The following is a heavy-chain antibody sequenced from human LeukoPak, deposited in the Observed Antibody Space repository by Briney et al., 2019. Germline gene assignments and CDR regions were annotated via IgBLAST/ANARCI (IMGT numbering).Heavy chain of an antibody. D-gene: IGHD1-26*01. CDR1: GFTFSGSA. Sequence: EPGGSLKLSCAASGFTFSGSAMHWVRQASGKGLEWVGRIRSEANSYATAYAASVKGWFTISRDDSKNTAYLQMNSLKTEDSAVYYCASQGTSGSLNSWGQGAQVTVAS. CDR2: IRSEANSYAT. V-gene: IGHV3-73*01. J-gene: IGHJ4*02. CDR3: ASQGTSGSLNS.